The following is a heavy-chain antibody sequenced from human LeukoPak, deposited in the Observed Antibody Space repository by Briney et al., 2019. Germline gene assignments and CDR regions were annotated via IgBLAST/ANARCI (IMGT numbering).Heavy chain of an antibody. CDR2: ISGSGGST. V-gene: IGHV3-23*01. Sequence: AGGSLRLSCAASGFTFSSYAMSWVRQAPGKGLEGVSAISGSGGSTYYADSVKGRFTISRDNSKNTLYLQMNSLRAEDTAVYYCAKVAYYYGSGSYYNFFDYWGQGTLVTVSS. J-gene: IGHJ4*02. D-gene: IGHD3-10*01. CDR3: AKVAYYYGSGSYYNFFDY. CDR1: GFTFSSYA.